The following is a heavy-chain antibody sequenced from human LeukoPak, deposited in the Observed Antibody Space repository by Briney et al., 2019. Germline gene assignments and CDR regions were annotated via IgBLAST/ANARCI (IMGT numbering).Heavy chain of an antibody. V-gene: IGHV4-39*01. Sequence: SETLSLTCTVSGGSISSSSYYWGWIRQPPGKGLEWIGSIYYSGSTYYNPSLKSRVTISVDTSKNQFSLKLSSVTAADTAVYYCARSSTSCYLSRGQGTLVTVSS. CDR3: ARSSTSCYLS. D-gene: IGHD2-2*01. CDR2: IYYSGST. CDR1: GGSISSSSYY. J-gene: IGHJ4*02.